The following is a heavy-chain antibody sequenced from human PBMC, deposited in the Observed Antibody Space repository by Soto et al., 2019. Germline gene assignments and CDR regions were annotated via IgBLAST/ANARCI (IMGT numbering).Heavy chain of an antibody. CDR1: GFTFSSYA. D-gene: IGHD3-22*01. CDR2: ISGSGGST. J-gene: IGHJ4*02. V-gene: IGHV3-23*01. Sequence: EVQLLESGGGLVQPGGSLRLSCAASGFTFSSYAMSWVRQAPGKGLEWVSAISGSGGSTYYADSVKGRFTISRDNSKNTLYLQMNSLRAEDTAVYYCAKDSLNYYDSSGAFDYWGQGTLVTVSS. CDR3: AKDSLNYYDSSGAFDY.